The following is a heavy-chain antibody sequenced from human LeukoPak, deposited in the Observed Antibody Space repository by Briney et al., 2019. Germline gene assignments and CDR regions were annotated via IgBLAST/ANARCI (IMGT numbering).Heavy chain of an antibody. D-gene: IGHD5-18*01. CDR3: ARHGAAMVTYPLDD. CDR2: ISYSGST. CDR1: GGSISGYF. V-gene: IGHV4-59*08. J-gene: IGHJ4*02. Sequence: PSETLSLTCTVSGGSISGYFWSWLRQSPGKGLEWIAYISYSGSTSYNPSLKSRVTISVDTSKDQFSLKLTSVTAADTAVYYCARHGAAMVTYPLDDWGQGTLVTVSS.